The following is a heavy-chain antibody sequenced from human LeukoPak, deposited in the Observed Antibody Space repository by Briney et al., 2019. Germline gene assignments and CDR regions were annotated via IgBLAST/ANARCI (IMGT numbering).Heavy chain of an antibody. J-gene: IGHJ4*02. V-gene: IGHV3-33*01. CDR1: GFSFSDYC. Sequence: GGSLRLSCAASGFSFSDYCMHWVRQAPGRGLEWVALIWYDGSNKYYADSVKGRFTISRDNSKNTLYLQMNSLRAEDTAVYYCGTMRGPDSSRFYSDYSRRASQVTFSS. D-gene: IGHD6-13*01. CDR2: IWYDGSNK. CDR3: GTMRGPDSSRFYSDY.